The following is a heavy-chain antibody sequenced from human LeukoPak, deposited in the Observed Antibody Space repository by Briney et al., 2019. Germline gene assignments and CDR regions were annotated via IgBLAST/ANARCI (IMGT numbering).Heavy chain of an antibody. CDR1: GGTFSSYA. D-gene: IGHD3-22*01. CDR2: IIPIRGIA. V-gene: IGHV1-69*04. J-gene: IGHJ6*02. Sequence: SVKVSCKASGGTFSSYAISWVRQAPGQGLEWMGRIIPIRGIANYAQKFQGRVTITADKSTSTAYMELSSLRSEDKAVYYCALSPFRAYSSGYLGRGDYYYGMDVWGQGTTVTVSS. CDR3: ALSPFRAYSSGYLGRGDYYYGMDV.